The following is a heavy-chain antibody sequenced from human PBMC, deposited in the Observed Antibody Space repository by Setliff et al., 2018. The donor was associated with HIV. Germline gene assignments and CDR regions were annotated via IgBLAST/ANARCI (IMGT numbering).Heavy chain of an antibody. CDR3: ARGLSFYDPGGFDY. Sequence: PGESLKISCKGSGYTFTSYWIGWVRQMPGKGLEWMGIMNPDGSNTRYSPSLKSRVTISVDTSKNQFSLKLSSVTAADTAVYYCARGLSFYDPGGFDYWGQGTLVTVSS. D-gene: IGHD3-22*01. CDR1: GYTFTSYW. CDR2: MNPDGSNT. V-gene: IGHV5-51*01. J-gene: IGHJ4*02.